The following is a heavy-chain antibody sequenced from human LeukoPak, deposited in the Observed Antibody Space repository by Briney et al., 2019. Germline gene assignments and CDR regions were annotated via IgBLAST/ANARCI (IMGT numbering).Heavy chain of an antibody. J-gene: IGHJ5*02. V-gene: IGHV3-30*04. CDR3: ARGPRNDP. CDR2: ISYDGSNK. CDR1: GFTFSSYA. D-gene: IGHD1-14*01. Sequence: GRSLRLSCAASGFTFSSYAMHWVRQAPGKGLEWVAVISYDGSNKYYADSVKGRFTISRDNSKNTLYLQMNSLRAEDTAVYFCARGPRNDPWGQGTLVTVSS.